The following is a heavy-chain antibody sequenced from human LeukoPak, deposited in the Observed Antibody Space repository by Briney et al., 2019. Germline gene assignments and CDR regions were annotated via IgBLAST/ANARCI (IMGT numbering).Heavy chain of an antibody. J-gene: IGHJ1*01. CDR3: ARQGVGYCSSTSCYAYKH. CDR1: GYSFTSYW. V-gene: IGHV5-10-1*01. CDR2: IDPSDSYT. Sequence: GESLKISYKGSGYSFTSYWISWVRQMPGKGLEWMGRIDPSDSYTNYSPSLQGHVTISADKSISTAYLQWSSLKASDTAMYYCARQGVGYCSSTSCYAYKHWGQGTLVTVSS. D-gene: IGHD2-2*01.